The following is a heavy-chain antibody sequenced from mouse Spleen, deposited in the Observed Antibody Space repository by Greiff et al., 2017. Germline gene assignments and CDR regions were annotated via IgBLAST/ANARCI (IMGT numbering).Heavy chain of an antibody. V-gene: IGHV1-72*01. D-gene: IGHD2-1*01. J-gene: IGHJ3*01. CDR2: IDPNSGGT. CDR1: GYTFTSYW. Sequence: QVQLQQPGAELVKPGASVKLSCKASGYTFTSYWMHWVKQRPGRGLEWMGRIDPNSGGTKYNEKFKSKATLTVDKPSSTAYMQLSSLTSEDSAVYYCARSRGYGNYWFAYWGQGTLVTVSA. CDR3: ARSRGYGNYWFAY.